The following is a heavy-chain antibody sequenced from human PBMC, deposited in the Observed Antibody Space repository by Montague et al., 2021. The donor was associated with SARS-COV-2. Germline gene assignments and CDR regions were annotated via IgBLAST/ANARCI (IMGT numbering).Heavy chain of an antibody. Sequence: SETLSLTCSVSGGSISTYYWSWIRQPPGKGLEWIGWMSDSGTAKYNPSLDSRVTIIIDKSKNQFSLNLRSVTAADTAVYYCARDTEVEIRTYSYYEMDVWGLGTTVTVSS. CDR1: GGSISTYY. V-gene: IGHV4-59*12. D-gene: IGHD5-12*01. J-gene: IGHJ6*02. CDR3: ARDTEVEIRTYSYYEMDV. CDR2: MSDSGTA.